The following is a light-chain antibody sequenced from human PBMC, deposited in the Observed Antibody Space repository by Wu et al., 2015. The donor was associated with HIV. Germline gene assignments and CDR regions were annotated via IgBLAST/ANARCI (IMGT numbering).Light chain of an antibody. CDR3: QQYGGSPPVT. CDR2: AAS. J-gene: IGKJ5*01. Sequence: ATVSCRASQRIDSRSLAWYQQRPWARLPRLLISAASNRAAGIPDRFNGSGSGTDFILTISGLEPEDSAVYFCQQYGGSPPVTFGQGTRLEIK. V-gene: IGKV3-20*01. CDR1: QRIDSRS.